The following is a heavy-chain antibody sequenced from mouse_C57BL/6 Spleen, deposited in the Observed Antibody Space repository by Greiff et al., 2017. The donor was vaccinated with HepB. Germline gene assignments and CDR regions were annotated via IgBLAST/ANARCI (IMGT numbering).Heavy chain of an antibody. D-gene: IGHD1-1*01. CDR3: ASRSYYGFLYLDY. CDR1: GYSITSGYY. J-gene: IGHJ2*01. V-gene: IGHV3-6*01. Sequence: EVQLQQSGPGLVKPSQSLSLTCSVTGYSITSGYYWNWIRQFPGNKLEWMGYISYDGSNNYNPSLKNRISITRDTPKNQFFLKLNSVTTEDTATYYCASRSYYGFLYLDYWGQGTTLTVSS. CDR2: ISYDGSN.